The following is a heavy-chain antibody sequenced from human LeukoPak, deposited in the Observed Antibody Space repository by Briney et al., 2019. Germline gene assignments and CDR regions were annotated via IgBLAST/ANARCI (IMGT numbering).Heavy chain of an antibody. V-gene: IGHV3-21*01. J-gene: IGHJ6*02. CDR2: ISSSSTYI. CDR3: ARADEKPSSNYYYYGMDV. Sequence: PGGSLRLSCAASGFTFSSYSMNWVRQAPGQGLEWVSSISSSSTYIYYADSVKGRFTISRDNAKNSLYLQMNSLRAEDTAVYYCARADEKPSSNYYYYGMDVWGQGTTVTVSS. CDR1: GFTFSSYS.